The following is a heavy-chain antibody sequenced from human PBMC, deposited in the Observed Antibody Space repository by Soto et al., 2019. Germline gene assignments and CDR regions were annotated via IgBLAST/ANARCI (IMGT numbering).Heavy chain of an antibody. D-gene: IGHD7-27*01. CDR1: GYTFTSYA. J-gene: IGHJ3*02. Sequence: ASVKVSCKASGYTFTSYAMHWVRQAPGQRLEWMGWINAGNGNTKYSQKFQGRVTITRDTSASTAYMELSSLRSEDTAVYYCARPATGDRRAFDIWGQGTMVTVSS. CDR2: INAGNGNT. CDR3: ARPATGDRRAFDI. V-gene: IGHV1-3*01.